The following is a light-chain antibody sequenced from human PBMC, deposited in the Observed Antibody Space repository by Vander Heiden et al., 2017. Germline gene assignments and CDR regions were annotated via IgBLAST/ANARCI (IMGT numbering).Light chain of an antibody. Sequence: QSALTQPRSVSGSPGQSVTIACTGTSSDIGSSNFVSWYQQRPGNAPQLMIYDVPGRPLGVPDRFSGSKSGNTASLTIFGLQAEDEADYYCCSYADIYTILFAGGTKLTVL. V-gene: IGLV2-11*01. CDR1: SSDIGSSNF. J-gene: IGLJ2*01. CDR2: DVP. CDR3: CSYADIYTIL.